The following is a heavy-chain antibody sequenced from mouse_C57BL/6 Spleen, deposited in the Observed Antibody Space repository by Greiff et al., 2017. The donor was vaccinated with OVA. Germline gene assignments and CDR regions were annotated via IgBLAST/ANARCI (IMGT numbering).Heavy chain of an antibody. CDR1: GFTFSSYA. V-gene: IGHV5-9-1*02. J-gene: IGHJ3*01. Sequence: EVQVVESGEGLVKPGGSLKLSCAASGFTFSSYAMSWVRQTPEKRLEWVAYISSGGDYIYYADTVKGRFTISRDNARNTLYLQMSSLKSEDTAMYYCTRSPNYYGSSYPAWFAYWGQGTLVTVSA. CDR2: ISSGGDYI. D-gene: IGHD1-1*01. CDR3: TRSPNYYGSSYPAWFAY.